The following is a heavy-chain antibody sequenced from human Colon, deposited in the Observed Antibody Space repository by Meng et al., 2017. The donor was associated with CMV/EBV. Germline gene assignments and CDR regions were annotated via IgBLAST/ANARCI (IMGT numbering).Heavy chain of an antibody. CDR3: ARHVRPYGMDV. CDR2: IYPCDSET. J-gene: IGHJ6*02. CDR1: GYSFTSYW. V-gene: IGHV5-51*01. Sequence: GESLMISCKGSGYSFTSYWIGWVRQMPGKGLEWMGIIYPCDSETRYSPSFQGQVTISADKSISTAYLQWSSLKASDTAMHYCARHVRPYGMDVWGQGTTVTVSS.